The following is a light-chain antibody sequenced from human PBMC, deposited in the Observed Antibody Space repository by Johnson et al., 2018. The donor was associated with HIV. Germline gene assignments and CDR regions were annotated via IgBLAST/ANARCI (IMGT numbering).Light chain of an antibody. V-gene: IGLV1-51*02. CDR1: SSNIGNNY. CDR2: ENN. Sequence: QSVLTQPPSVSAAPGQKVTISCSGSSSNIGNNYVSWYQQLPGGAPKLLIYENNMRPSGIPDRFSGSKSGTSATLGITGLQTGDEADYYCGTWDSSLSGVFGTGTKVTVL. J-gene: IGLJ1*01. CDR3: GTWDSSLSGV.